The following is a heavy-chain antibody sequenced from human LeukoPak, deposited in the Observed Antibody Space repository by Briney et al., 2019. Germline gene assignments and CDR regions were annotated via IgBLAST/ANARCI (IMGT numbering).Heavy chain of an antibody. D-gene: IGHD1-14*01. CDR2: IKQDGSEN. V-gene: IGHV3-7*01. Sequence: PRGTLRLSCVASGFSFTSYWMTWVRQVPGKGLEWVANIKQDGSENYYVDSVKGRFTISRDNANNLLYLQMNSLRGEDTAVYYCTRDRSRAEDDWGQGTLVTVSS. CDR1: GFSFTSYW. CDR3: TRDRSRAEDD. J-gene: IGHJ4*02.